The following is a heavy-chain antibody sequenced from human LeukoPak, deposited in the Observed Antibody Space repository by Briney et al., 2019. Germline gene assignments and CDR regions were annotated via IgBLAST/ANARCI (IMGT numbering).Heavy chain of an antibody. Sequence: GGSLRLSCAASGFTFSSYEMNLVRQAPGKGLEWVSYISSSGSTIYYADSVKGRFTISRDNAKNSLYLQMNSLRAEDTAVYYCAREAAGRSEDDYWGQGTLVTVSS. CDR3: AREAAGRSEDDY. V-gene: IGHV3-48*03. D-gene: IGHD6-19*01. CDR1: GFTFSSYE. CDR2: ISSSGSTI. J-gene: IGHJ4*02.